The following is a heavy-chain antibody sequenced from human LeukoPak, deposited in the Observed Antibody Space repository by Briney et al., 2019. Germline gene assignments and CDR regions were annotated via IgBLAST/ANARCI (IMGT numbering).Heavy chain of an antibody. CDR2: ISADGKTR. V-gene: IGHV3-48*03. CDR1: GLTFSGIE. J-gene: IGHJ4*02. D-gene: IGHD5-24*01. CDR3: SRRFRD. Sequence: GGSLRLSCVGSGLTFSGIELNWVRQAPGKGLEWVSYISADGKTRTYANSVKGRFTISRDNAKTSFYLQMNSLRPNDTAIYYCSRRFRDWGQGALVTVSS.